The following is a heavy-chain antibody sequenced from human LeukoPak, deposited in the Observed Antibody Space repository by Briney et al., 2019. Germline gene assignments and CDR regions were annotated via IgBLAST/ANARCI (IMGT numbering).Heavy chain of an antibody. CDR2: IYYSGST. Sequence: ASETLSLTCTVSGGSISSGDYYWSWIRQPPGKGLEWIGYIYYSGSTYYSPSLKSRVTISVDTSKNQFSLKLSSVTAADTAVYYCARGRFGSGSYRYWGQGTLVTVSS. D-gene: IGHD3-10*01. V-gene: IGHV4-30-4*01. J-gene: IGHJ4*02. CDR3: ARGRFGSGSYRY. CDR1: GGSISSGDYY.